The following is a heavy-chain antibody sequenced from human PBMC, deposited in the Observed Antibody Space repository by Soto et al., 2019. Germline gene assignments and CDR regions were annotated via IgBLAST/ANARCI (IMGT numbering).Heavy chain of an antibody. Sequence: QVQLVESGGGVVQPGRSLRLSCAASGFTFSSYGMHWVRQAPGKGLEWVAVISYDGSDKYYADSVKGRFTISRDNSNNTRYLQRERLRAEDTAVYYCAKGVVVATTDFQQWGQGTLVTVSS. CDR1: GFTFSSYG. CDR3: AKGVVVATTDFQQ. CDR2: ISYDGSDK. V-gene: IGHV3-30*18. D-gene: IGHD2-15*01. J-gene: IGHJ1*01.